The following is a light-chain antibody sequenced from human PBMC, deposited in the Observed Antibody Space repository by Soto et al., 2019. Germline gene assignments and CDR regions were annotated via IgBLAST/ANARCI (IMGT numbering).Light chain of an antibody. V-gene: IGLV2-23*02. J-gene: IGLJ1*01. Sequence: QSVLTQPASVSGSLGQSITISCTGTSSDVGSYNLVSWYQQHPGKAPKVMIYEVSKRPSGVSNRFSGSKSGNTASLTISGLQSEDEADYYCCSYAGSRTYDFATWTKVTVL. CDR3: CSYAGSRTYD. CDR2: EVS. CDR1: SSDVGSYNL.